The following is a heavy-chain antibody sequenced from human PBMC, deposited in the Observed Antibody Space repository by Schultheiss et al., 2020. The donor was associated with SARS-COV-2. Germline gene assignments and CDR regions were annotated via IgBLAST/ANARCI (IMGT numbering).Heavy chain of an antibody. CDR3: ARGDYGSGSYYFNY. CDR1: GGSFSGYY. D-gene: IGHD3-10*01. CDR2: IYYSGST. Sequence: SETLSLTCAVYGGSFSGYYWSWIRQPPGKGLEWIGYIYYSGSTNYNPSLKSRVTISVDTSKNQFSLKLSSVTAADTAVYYCARGDYGSGSYYFNYWGQGALVTVSS. J-gene: IGHJ4*02. V-gene: IGHV4-34*01.